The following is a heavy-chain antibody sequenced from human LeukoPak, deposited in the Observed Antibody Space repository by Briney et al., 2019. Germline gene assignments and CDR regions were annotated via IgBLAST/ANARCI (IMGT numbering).Heavy chain of an antibody. CDR3: ARITARWSRGGYYYYYMDV. V-gene: IGHV4-34*01. CDR1: GGSFSGYY. CDR2: INHSGST. Sequence: SETLSLTCAVYGGSFSGYYWSWIRQPPGKGLEWIGEINHSGSTNYNPSLKSRVTISVDTSKNQFSLKLSSVTAADTAVYYCARITARWSRGGYYYYYMDVWGKGTTVTVFS. J-gene: IGHJ6*03. D-gene: IGHD4-23*01.